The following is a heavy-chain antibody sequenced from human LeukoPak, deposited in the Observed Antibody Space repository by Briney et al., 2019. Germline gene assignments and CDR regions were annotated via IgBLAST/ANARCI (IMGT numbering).Heavy chain of an antibody. V-gene: IGHV4-39*07. CDR3: ARGGLAARRGPYYFDY. Sequence: SETLSLTCTVSGGSIRSTGYYWGWIRQPPGKGLKWIGTIYYSGSTYYNPSLKSRVTISVDTSKNQFSLKLSSVTAADTAVYYCARGGLAARRGPYYFDYWGQGTLVTVSS. J-gene: IGHJ4*02. CDR1: GGSIRSTGYY. D-gene: IGHD6-6*01. CDR2: IYYSGST.